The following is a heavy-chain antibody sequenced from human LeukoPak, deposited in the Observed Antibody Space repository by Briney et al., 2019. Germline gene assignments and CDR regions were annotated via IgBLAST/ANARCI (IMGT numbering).Heavy chain of an antibody. D-gene: IGHD4-17*01. CDR2: IYYSGST. CDR1: GGSISSGGYY. V-gene: IGHV4-31*03. CDR3: ARDLMTTVTTNAFDI. Sequence: SETLSLTCTVSGGSISSGGYYWSWIRQPPGKGLEWIGYIYYSGSTYYNPSLKSRVTISVDTSKNQFSLKLSSVTAADTAVYYCARDLMTTVTTNAFDIWGQGTMVTVSS. J-gene: IGHJ3*02.